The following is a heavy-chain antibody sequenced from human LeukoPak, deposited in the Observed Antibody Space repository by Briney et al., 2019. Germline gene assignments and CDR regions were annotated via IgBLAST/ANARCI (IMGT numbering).Heavy chain of an antibody. CDR3: ARDHYGYSSGSGFDC. CDR2: INPNSGGT. D-gene: IGHD3-10*01. J-gene: IGHJ4*02. Sequence: ASVKVSCKASGYTFTGYYMHCVRQAPGQGLEWMGRINPNSGGTNYAQRFQGRVTMTRDTSISTAYMELSRLRSDDTAVYYCARDHYGYSSGSGFDCWGQGILVTVSS. CDR1: GYTFTGYY. V-gene: IGHV1-2*06.